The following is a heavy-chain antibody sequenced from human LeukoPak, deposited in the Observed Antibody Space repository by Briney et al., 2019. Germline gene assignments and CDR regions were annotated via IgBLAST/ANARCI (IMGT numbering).Heavy chain of an antibody. D-gene: IGHD3-22*01. CDR1: SGSISSYY. Sequence: PSETLSLTCTVSSGSISSYYWSWIRQPPGKGLEWIGYIYYSGSTNYNPSLKSRVTISVDKSKNQFSLKLSSVTAADTAVYYCARDAYDSSGYSFDYWGQGTLVTVSS. CDR2: IYYSGST. CDR3: ARDAYDSSGYSFDY. V-gene: IGHV4-59*12. J-gene: IGHJ4*02.